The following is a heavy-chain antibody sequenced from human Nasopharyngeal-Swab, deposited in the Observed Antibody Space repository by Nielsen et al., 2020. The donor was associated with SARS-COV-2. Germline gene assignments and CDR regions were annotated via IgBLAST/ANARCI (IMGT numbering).Heavy chain of an antibody. J-gene: IGHJ4*02. CDR3: ARISGDY. CDR1: GFTFSSYS. V-gene: IGHV3-21*01. CDR2: ISSSSSYI. D-gene: IGHD6-25*01. Sequence: GESLKISCAASGFTFSSYSMNWVRQAPGKGLEWVSSISSSSSYIYYADSVKGRCTISRDNAKNSLYLQMNSLRAEDTAVYYCARISGDYWGQGTLVTVSS.